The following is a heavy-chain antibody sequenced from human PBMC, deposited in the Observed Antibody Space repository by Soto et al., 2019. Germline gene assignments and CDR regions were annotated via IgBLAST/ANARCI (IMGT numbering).Heavy chain of an antibody. J-gene: IGHJ6*03. CDR2: ISSSGSTI. CDR1: GFTFSDYY. D-gene: IGHD6-13*01. Sequence: QVQLVESGGGLVKPGGSLRLSCAASGFTFSDYYMSWIRQAPGKGLEWVSYISSSGSTIYYADPVTGRFTISMDNAKNALYLQTNGLSAENNAGYYCATDSEWQQLVPGFFDIANEDYYYYYYIDVWRKGTTVTVSS. V-gene: IGHV3-11*01. CDR3: ATDSEWQQLVPGFFDIANEDYYYYYYIDV.